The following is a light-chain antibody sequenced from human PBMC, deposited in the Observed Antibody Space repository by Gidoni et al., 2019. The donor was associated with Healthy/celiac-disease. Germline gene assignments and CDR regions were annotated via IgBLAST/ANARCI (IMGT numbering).Light chain of an antibody. CDR1: SSDIGNYNY. V-gene: IGLV2-14*03. CDR2: DVS. CDR3: TSYTTSATWV. J-gene: IGLJ3*02. Sequence: QSALTQPASVSGSPGQSITISCTGTSSDIGNYNYVSWYQQHPGNAPKLMIYDVSNRPSGVSNRFSGSKSGNTASLTLSGLQAEDEADYYCTSYTTSATWVFGGGTKLTVL.